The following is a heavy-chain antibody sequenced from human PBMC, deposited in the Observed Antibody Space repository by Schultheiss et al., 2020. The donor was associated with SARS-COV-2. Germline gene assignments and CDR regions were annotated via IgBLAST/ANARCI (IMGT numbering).Heavy chain of an antibody. Sequence: GSLRLSCAASGFTVSSNYMSWIRQPPGKGLEWIGYIYYSGSTNYNPSLKSRVTISVDTSKNQFSLKLSSVTAADTAVYYCARAMHGSGRPYRGMDVWGQGTTVTVSS. CDR2: IYYSGST. CDR1: GFTVSSNY. D-gene: IGHD3-10*01. V-gene: IGHV4-59*02. J-gene: IGHJ6*02. CDR3: ARAMHGSGRPYRGMDV.